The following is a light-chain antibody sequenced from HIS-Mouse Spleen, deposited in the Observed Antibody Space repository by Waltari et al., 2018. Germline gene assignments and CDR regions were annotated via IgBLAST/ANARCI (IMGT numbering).Light chain of an antibody. V-gene: IGLV2-23*01. Sequence: QSALTQPASVSGSPGQSITISCTGTNSDVGSYNLVSWYQQHPGKAPKLMIYEGSKRPSGVSNRFSGSKSGNTAFLTISGLQAEDEADYYCCSYAGSSTWVFGGGTKLTVL. CDR1: NSDVGSYNL. CDR2: EGS. J-gene: IGLJ3*02. CDR3: CSYAGSSTWV.